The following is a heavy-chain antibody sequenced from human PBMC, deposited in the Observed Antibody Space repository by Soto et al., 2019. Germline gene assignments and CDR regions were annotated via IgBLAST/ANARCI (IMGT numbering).Heavy chain of an antibody. V-gene: IGHV3-74*01. CDR3: ARGLTTVTSY. J-gene: IGHJ4*02. D-gene: IGHD4-17*01. CDR2: INSDGSRT. Sequence: GGSLRLSCAASGFTFSSYWMHWVRQAPGKGLGWVSRINSDGSRTSYADSVKGRFTISSDNAKNTLYLQMTSLRAEDTAVYYCARGLTTVTSYWGQGTLVTVSS. CDR1: GFTFSSYW.